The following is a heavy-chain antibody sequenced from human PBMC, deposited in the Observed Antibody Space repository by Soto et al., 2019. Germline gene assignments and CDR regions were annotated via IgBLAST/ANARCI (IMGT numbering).Heavy chain of an antibody. Sequence: GASVKVSCKASGGTFSSYAISWVRQAPGQGLEWMGGIIPIFGTANYAQKFQGRVTITADESTSTAYMELSSLRSEDTAVYCCASGLLYCSGGSCYSNGMDVWGQGTTVTVSS. CDR2: IIPIFGTA. V-gene: IGHV1-69*13. CDR3: ASGLLYCSGGSCYSNGMDV. CDR1: GGTFSSYA. J-gene: IGHJ6*02. D-gene: IGHD2-15*01.